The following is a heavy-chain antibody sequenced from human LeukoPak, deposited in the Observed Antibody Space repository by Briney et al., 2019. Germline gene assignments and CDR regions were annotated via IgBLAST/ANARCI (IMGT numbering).Heavy chain of an antibody. V-gene: IGHV1-18*01. J-gene: IGHJ6*02. CDR1: GYTFTSYG. CDR3: ARDRYCSSTSCYHYYHYGMDV. D-gene: IGHD2-2*01. Sequence: ASVKVSCKASGYTFTSYGISWVRQAPRQGLEWMGWISGYNGNTVYAQNLQGRVTMTTDTSTSTAYMELRSLRSDDSAVYYCARDRYCSSTSCYHYYHYGMDVWGQGTTVTVSS. CDR2: ISGYNGNT.